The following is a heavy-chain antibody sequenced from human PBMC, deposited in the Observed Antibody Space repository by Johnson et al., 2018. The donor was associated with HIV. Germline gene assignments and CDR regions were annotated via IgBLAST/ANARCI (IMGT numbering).Heavy chain of an antibody. V-gene: IGHV3-66*01. CDR2: IYSGGST. Sequence: VQLVESGGGLVQPGGSLRLSCAASGFTVSSNYMSWVRQAPGKGLEWVSVIYSGGSTYYADSVKGRFTISRDNSKNTLYLQMNSLRAEDTAVYYCARGDDSSAWGAFDILGQGTMVTVSS. J-gene: IGHJ3*02. D-gene: IGHD3-22*01. CDR3: ARGDDSSAWGAFDI. CDR1: GFTVSSNY.